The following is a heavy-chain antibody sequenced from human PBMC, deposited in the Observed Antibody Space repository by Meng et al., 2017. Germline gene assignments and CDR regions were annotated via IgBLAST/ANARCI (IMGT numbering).Heavy chain of an antibody. CDR3: ARAQDQWQQLVEGLYYFDY. CDR1: GGSISSSSYY. J-gene: IGHJ4*02. Sequence: SETLSLTCTVSGGSISSSSYYWGWIRRPPGKGLEWIGSIYYSGSTYYNPSLKSRVTISVDTSKNQFSLKLSSVTAADTAVYYCARAQDQWQQLVEGLYYFDYWGQGTLVTVSS. D-gene: IGHD6-13*01. V-gene: IGHV4-39*07. CDR2: IYYSGST.